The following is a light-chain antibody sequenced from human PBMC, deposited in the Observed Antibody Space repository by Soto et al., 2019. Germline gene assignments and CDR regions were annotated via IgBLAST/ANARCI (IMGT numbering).Light chain of an antibody. CDR3: QHQGT. CDR2: YAS. V-gene: IGKV3-20*01. J-gene: IGKJ2*01. Sequence: EVVLTQSPGTLSLSPGEGATLSCRASQSVSSSYVAWYQQKPGQAPRLLMYYASTRATGIPQRFSGGGSGTDFTLTISRVEPEDLAVYYCQHQGTFGQGTKVEIK. CDR1: QSVSSSY.